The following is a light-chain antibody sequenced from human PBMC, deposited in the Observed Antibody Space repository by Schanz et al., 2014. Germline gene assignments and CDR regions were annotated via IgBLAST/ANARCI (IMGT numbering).Light chain of an antibody. Sequence: QSALTQPASVSGSPGQSITISCTGTSSDVGGYNYVSWYQQHPGKAPKLMIYDVSNRPSGVSNRFSGSKSGNTASLTISGLQAEDEADYYCCSYAGSYTFAVFGGGTKLTVL. J-gene: IGLJ3*02. CDR2: DVS. CDR1: SSDVGGYNY. CDR3: CSYAGSYTFAV. V-gene: IGLV2-14*01.